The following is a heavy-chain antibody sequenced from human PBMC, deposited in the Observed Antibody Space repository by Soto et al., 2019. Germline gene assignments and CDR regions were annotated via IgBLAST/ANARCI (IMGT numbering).Heavy chain of an antibody. V-gene: IGHV3-23*01. Sequence: EVQLLESGGGLVQPGGSLGLSCVGSGFPFINYAMNWVRQTPGKGLEWVSTISGGGDRTFDADTVKGRFTISRDNSKNTVNLQINSLRADDTAVYYCARKVLGSTSRPDWWYFDLWGRGTLVTVSS. CDR3: ARKVLGSTSRPDWWYFDL. D-gene: IGHD2-2*01. J-gene: IGHJ2*01. CDR2: ISGGGDRT. CDR1: GFPFINYA.